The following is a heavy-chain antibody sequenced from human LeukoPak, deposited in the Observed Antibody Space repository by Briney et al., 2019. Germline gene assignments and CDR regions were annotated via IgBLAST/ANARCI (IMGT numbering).Heavy chain of an antibody. CDR2: IWYDGSNK. D-gene: IGHD3-10*01. J-gene: IGHJ6*02. CDR1: GFTFSSYG. V-gene: IGHV3-30*02. Sequence: GGSLRLSCAASGFTFSSYGMHWVRQAPGKGLEWVAVIWYDGSNKYYADSVKGRFTISRDNSKNTLYLQMNSLRVEDTAVFYCAQGGSEIYYYYHGMDVWGQGTTVTVSS. CDR3: AQGGSEIYYYYHGMDV.